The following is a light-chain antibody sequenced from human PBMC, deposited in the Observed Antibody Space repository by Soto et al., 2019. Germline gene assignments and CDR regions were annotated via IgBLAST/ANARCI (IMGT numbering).Light chain of an antibody. Sequence: DIQITQSPSTLSGSVGDRVTITLRASQTISSWLAWYQQKPGKAPKLLIYKASTLKSGVPSRFSGSGSGTDFTLTISSLQPEDFATYYCQQYNSYPITFGQGTRLEIK. CDR1: QTISSW. V-gene: IGKV1-5*03. CDR3: QQYNSYPIT. J-gene: IGKJ5*01. CDR2: KAS.